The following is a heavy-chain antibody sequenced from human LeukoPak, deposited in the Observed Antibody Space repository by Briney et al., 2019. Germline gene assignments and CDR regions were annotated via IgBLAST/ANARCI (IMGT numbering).Heavy chain of an antibody. V-gene: IGHV4-34*01. CDR1: GGSFSDYY. D-gene: IGHD6-13*01. CDR2: INHSGST. J-gene: IGHJ5*02. CDR3: ARAGGVGELGVAAAGSPPGP. Sequence: SETLSLTCAVYGGSFSDYYWSWIRQPPGKGLEWIGEINHSGSTNYNPSLKSRVTISVDKSKNQFSLKLSSVTAADTAVYYCARAGGVGELGVAAAGSPPGPWGQGTLVTVSS.